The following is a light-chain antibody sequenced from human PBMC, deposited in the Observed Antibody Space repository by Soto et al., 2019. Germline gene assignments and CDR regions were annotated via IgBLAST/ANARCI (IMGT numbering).Light chain of an antibody. V-gene: IGKV1-5*03. J-gene: IGKJ5*01. CDR2: KAS. CDR3: QQYYSYIIT. CDR1: QTISSW. Sequence: DIQMTQYPSTLSGSVGDRVTITCRASQTISSWLAWYQQKPGKAPKLLIYKASTLKSGVPSRLSGSGYGTDFTITISCLQYEDFETYYCQQYYSYIITFDQGTRLEIK.